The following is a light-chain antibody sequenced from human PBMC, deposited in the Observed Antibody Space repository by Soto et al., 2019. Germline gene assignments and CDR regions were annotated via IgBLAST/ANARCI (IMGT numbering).Light chain of an antibody. J-gene: IGKJ1*01. V-gene: IGKV1-8*01. CDR2: GAS. CDR1: QDVSSY. CDR3: QQYHSYPRT. Sequence: AIRMTQSPSSFSASTGARVTITCRASQDVSSYLAWYQQKPGKAPKVLIYGASTLQSGVQPRFSGSGSGTDFNCTIRRLQPEDFATCDCQQYHSYPRTFGKGTKLDIK.